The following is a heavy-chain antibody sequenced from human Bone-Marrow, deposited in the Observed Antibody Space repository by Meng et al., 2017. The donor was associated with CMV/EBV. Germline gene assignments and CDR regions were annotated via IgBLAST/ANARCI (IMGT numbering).Heavy chain of an antibody. J-gene: IGHJ4*02. D-gene: IGHD3-10*01. V-gene: IGHV4-34*01. Sequence: QVQRQQWGAGLLKPSETLALTCAVDGGSFSGYYWSWIRQPPGKVLEWIGEINHSGSTNYNPSLKSRVTISVDTSKNQFSLKLSSVTAADTAVYYCARAMVRGVQRYFDYWGQGTLVTVSS. CDR1: GGSFSGYY. CDR2: INHSGST. CDR3: ARAMVRGVQRYFDY.